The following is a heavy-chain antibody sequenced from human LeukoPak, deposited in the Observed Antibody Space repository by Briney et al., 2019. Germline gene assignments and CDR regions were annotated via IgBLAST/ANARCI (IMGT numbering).Heavy chain of an antibody. CDR3: ARGQDYGDYVDY. CDR1: GYTFTGYY. J-gene: IGHJ4*02. Sequence: GVSVKVSCKASGYTFTGYYMHWVRQAPGQGLEWMGRINPNSGGTNYAQKFQGRVTMTRDTSISTAYMELSRLRSDDTAVYYCARGQDYGDYVDYWGQGTLVTVSS. CDR2: INPNSGGT. V-gene: IGHV1-2*06. D-gene: IGHD4-17*01.